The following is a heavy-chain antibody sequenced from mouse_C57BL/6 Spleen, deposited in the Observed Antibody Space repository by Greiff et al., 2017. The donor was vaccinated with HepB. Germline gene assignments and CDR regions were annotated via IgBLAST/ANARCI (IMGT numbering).Heavy chain of an antibody. V-gene: IGHV1-54*01. D-gene: IGHD2-3*01. CDR2: INPGSGGT. CDR3: ARGLLHAMDY. CDR1: GYAFTNYL. J-gene: IGHJ4*01. Sequence: LQESGAELVRPGTSVKVSCKASGYAFTNYLIEWVKQRPGQGLEWIGVINPGSGGTNYNEKFKGKATLTADKSSSTAYMQLSSLTSEDSAVYFCARGLLHAMDYWGQGTSVTVSS.